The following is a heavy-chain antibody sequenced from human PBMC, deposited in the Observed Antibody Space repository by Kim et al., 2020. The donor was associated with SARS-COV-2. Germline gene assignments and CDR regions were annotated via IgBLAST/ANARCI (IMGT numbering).Heavy chain of an antibody. CDR1: GGSFSGYY. CDR3: ARGSRGWVSYYYDSSRSGYYYYGMDV. J-gene: IGHJ6*02. Sequence: SETLSLTCAVYGGSFSGYYWSWIRQPPGKGLEWIGEINHSGSTNYNPSLKSRVTISVDTSKNQFSLKLSSVTAADTAVYYCARGSRGWVSYYYDSSRSGYYYYGMDVWGQGTTVTVSS. D-gene: IGHD3-22*01. V-gene: IGHV4-34*01. CDR2: INHSGST.